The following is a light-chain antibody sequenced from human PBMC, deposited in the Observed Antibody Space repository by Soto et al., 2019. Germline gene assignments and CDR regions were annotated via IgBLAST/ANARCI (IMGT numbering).Light chain of an antibody. CDR3: SSYAGSNNYV. V-gene: IGLV2-8*01. Sequence: QSVLTQPPSASGSPGQSVTISCTGTSSDVGGYNYVSWYQQHPGKAPKLMIYGVSKRPSGVPDRFSGPKSGNTASLTVSGLQTEDEADYFCSSYAGSNNYVFGAGTKATVL. J-gene: IGLJ1*01. CDR1: SSDVGGYNY. CDR2: GVS.